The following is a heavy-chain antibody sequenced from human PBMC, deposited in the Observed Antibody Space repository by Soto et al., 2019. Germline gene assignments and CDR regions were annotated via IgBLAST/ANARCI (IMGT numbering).Heavy chain of an antibody. CDR2: IKQDGSEK. Sequence: GGSLRLSCAASGFTFSSYWMSWVRQAPGKGLEWVANIKQDGSEKYYMDSVKDRFTISRDNAKNSFYLKMNSLRAEDTAVYYCARRKVGYCSSTSCYPPYYYYYMDVWGKGTTVTVSS. CDR3: ARRKVGYCSSTSCYPPYYYYYMDV. V-gene: IGHV3-7*01. D-gene: IGHD2-2*01. J-gene: IGHJ6*03. CDR1: GFTFSSYW.